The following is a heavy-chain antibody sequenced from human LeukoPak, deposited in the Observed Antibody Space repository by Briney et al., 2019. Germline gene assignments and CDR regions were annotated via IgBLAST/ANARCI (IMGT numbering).Heavy chain of an antibody. V-gene: IGHV4-59*01. CDR3: ARVAHCSSTTCYQGIFDY. J-gene: IGHJ4*02. D-gene: IGHD2-2*01. Sequence: PSETLSLTCTVSGGSISNYYWSWIRQPPGKGLEWVGYIYYSGSTNYNPSLKSRVTISVDTSKNQFSLKLSSVTAADTAVCYCARVAHCSSTTCYQGIFDYWGQGTLVTVSS. CDR2: IYYSGST. CDR1: GGSISNYY.